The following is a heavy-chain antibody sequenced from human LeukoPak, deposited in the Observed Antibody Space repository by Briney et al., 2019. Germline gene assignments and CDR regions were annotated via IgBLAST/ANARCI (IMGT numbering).Heavy chain of an antibody. CDR1: GFTFSSYA. J-gene: IGHJ4*02. Sequence: GRSLRLSCAASGFTFSSYAMHWVRQAPGKGLEWVAVISYDGSNKYYADSVKGRFTISRDNSKNTLYLQMNSLRAEDTAVYYCAKGLDIVATITDYWGQGTLVTVSS. V-gene: IGHV3-30*04. D-gene: IGHD5-12*01. CDR2: ISYDGSNK. CDR3: AKGLDIVATITDY.